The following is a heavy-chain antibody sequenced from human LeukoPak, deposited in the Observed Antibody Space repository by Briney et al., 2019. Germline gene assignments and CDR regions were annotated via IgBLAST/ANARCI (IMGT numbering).Heavy chain of an antibody. D-gene: IGHD3-16*01. CDR2: IRYDGSNK. CDR3: ARVGRGYY. J-gene: IGHJ4*02. Sequence: PGGSLRLSCAASGFTFNTYWMSWVRQAPGKGPEWVAFIRYDGSNKYYADSVKGRFTISRDNSKNTLYLQMNSLRAEDTAVYYCARVGRGYYWGQGTLVTVSS. V-gene: IGHV3-30*02. CDR1: GFTFNTYW.